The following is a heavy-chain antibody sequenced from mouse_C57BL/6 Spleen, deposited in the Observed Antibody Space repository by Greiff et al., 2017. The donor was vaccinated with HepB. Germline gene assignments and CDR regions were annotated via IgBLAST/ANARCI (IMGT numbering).Heavy chain of an antibody. J-gene: IGHJ4*01. CDR2: ISSGSSTI. CDR3: AKYYGYDGGYAMDY. CDR1: GFTFSDYG. V-gene: IGHV5-17*01. D-gene: IGHD2-2*01. Sequence: EVQLVESGGGLVKPGGSLKLSCAASGFTFSDYGMHWVRQAPEKGLEWVAYISSGSSTIYYADTVKGRFTISRDNAKNTLFLQMTSLRSEDTAMYYCAKYYGYDGGYAMDYWGQGTSVTVSS.